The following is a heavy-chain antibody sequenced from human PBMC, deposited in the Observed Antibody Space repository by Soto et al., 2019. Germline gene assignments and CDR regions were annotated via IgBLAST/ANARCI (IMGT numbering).Heavy chain of an antibody. Sequence: QVQLQQWGAGLLKPSETLSLTCEVHGGSFSGYYWTWIRQPPGKGLEWLGEISHSGTNNYQPSLTCRGTISADPSKKECALSLTSVTAADSVVYYGARGECSSVYCFTRWALDFWGQGTVVTVSS. D-gene: IGHD2-2*01. CDR1: GGSFSGYY. V-gene: IGHV4-34*01. J-gene: IGHJ3*01. CDR3: ARGECSSVYCFTRWALDF. CDR2: ISHSGTN.